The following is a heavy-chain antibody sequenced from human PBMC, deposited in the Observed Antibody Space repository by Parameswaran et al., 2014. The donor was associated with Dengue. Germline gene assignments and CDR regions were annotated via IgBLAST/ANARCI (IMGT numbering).Heavy chain of an antibody. D-gene: IGHD2-15*01. V-gene: IGHV1-46*01. CDR3: AREWGFCSGGRCNSGAFDY. Sequence: PGASVKVSCKASGYTFTNYYMHWVRQAPGQGLEWMGVIKPSAGSTTYAQKFQGRITMTRDTSTSTVYMELSSLRSEDTAMYYCAREWGFCSGGRCNSGAFDYWGLGTQVTVSS. J-gene: IGHJ4*02. CDR2: IKPSAGST. CDR1: GYTFTNYY.